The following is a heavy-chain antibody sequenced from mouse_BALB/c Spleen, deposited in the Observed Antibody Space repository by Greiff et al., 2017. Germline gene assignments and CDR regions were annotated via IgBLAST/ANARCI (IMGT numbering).Heavy chain of an antibody. CDR3: ARSHRYDGYAMDY. CDR2: IYWDDDK. Sequence: QVTLKVSGPGILQPSQTLSLTCSFSGFSLSTSGMGVSWIRQPSGKGLEWLAHIYWDDDKRYNPSLKSRLTISKDTSSNQVFLKITSVDTADTATYYCARSHRYDGYAMDYWGQGTSVTVSS. CDR1: GFSLSTSGMG. D-gene: IGHD2-14*01. V-gene: IGHV8-12*01. J-gene: IGHJ4*01.